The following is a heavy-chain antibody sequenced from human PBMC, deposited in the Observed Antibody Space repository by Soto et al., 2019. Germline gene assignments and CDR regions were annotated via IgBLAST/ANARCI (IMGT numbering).Heavy chain of an antibody. J-gene: IGHJ3*02. Sequence: GGSLRLSCAASGFTFSSYSMNWVRQAPGKGLEWVSSISSSSSYIYYADSVKGRFTISRDNAKNSLYLQMNSLRAEDTAVYYCARDYGSSGYPDAFDIWGQGTMVTVSS. CDR1: GFTFSSYS. CDR2: ISSSSSYI. V-gene: IGHV3-21*01. D-gene: IGHD3-22*01. CDR3: ARDYGSSGYPDAFDI.